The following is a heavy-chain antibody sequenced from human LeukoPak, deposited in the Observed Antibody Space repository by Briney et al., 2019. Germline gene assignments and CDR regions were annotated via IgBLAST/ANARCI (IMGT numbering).Heavy chain of an antibody. CDR2: IYYSGST. J-gene: IGHJ3*02. V-gene: IGHV4-39*07. CDR1: GGSISSSSYY. Sequence: KPSETLSLTCTVSGGSISSSSYYWGWIRQPPGKGLEWIGSIYYSGSTYYNPSLKSRVTISVDTSKNQFSLKLSSVTAADTAVYYCARGRVVYDAFDIWGQGTMVTVSS. CDR3: ARGRVVYDAFDI. D-gene: IGHD2-15*01.